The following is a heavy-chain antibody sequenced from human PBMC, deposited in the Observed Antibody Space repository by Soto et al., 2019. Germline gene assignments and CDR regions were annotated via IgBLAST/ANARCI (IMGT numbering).Heavy chain of an antibody. CDR1: GYTFTTYG. D-gene: IGHD5-18*01. V-gene: IGHV1-18*01. Sequence: QVQLVPSGAEVKKPGASVKVSCKASGYTFTTYGISWVRQAPGQGLEWMGWVSGYNGNTKYAQKFQGRVTMTTDTSTATAYMELRSLRSADTAVYYCAKGYNYGYGDYWGLGTLVTVSS. CDR2: VSGYNGNT. CDR3: AKGYNYGYGDY. J-gene: IGHJ4*02.